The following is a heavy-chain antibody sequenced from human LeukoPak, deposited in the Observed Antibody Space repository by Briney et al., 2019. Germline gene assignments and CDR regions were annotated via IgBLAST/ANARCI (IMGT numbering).Heavy chain of an antibody. CDR1: GFTFDDYA. CDR2: ISWNSGSI. V-gene: IGHV3-9*03. CDR3: AKGNQQWLAYDAFDI. J-gene: IGHJ3*02. D-gene: IGHD6-19*01. Sequence: GRSLRLSCAASGFTFDDYAMHCVRQAPGKGLEWVSGISWNSGSIGYADSVKGRFTISRDNAKNSLYLQMNSLRAGDMALYYCAKGNQQWLAYDAFDIWGQGTMVTVSS.